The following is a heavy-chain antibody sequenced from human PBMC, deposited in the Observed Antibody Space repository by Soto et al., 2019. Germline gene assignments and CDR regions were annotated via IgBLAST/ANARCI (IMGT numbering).Heavy chain of an antibody. CDR2: ISAYNGNT. CDR3: ARDRCSTQLLYGGLCYYYMDV. D-gene: IGHD2-2*02. V-gene: IGHV1-18*01. Sequence: ASVKVSCKASGYTFTSYGISWVRQAPGQGLEWMGWISAYNGNTNYAQKLQGRVTMTTDTSTGTAYMELRSLRSDDTAVDYGARDRCSTQLLYGGLCYYYMDVWGKGTTVTVSS. J-gene: IGHJ6*03. CDR1: GYTFTSYG.